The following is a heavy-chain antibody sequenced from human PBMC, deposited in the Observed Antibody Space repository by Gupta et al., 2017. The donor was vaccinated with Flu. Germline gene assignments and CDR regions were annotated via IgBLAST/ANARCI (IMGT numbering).Heavy chain of an antibody. CDR2: INPNSGGT. D-gene: IGHD2-2*01. J-gene: IGHJ5*02. CDR3: ARGPEYLGYCSSTSCYP. V-gene: IGHV1-2*06. Sequence: MHWVRQAPGQGLEWMGRINPNSGGTNYAQKFQGRVTMTRDTSISTAYMELSRLRSDDTAVDYCARGPEYLGYCSSTSCYPWGQGTLVTVSS.